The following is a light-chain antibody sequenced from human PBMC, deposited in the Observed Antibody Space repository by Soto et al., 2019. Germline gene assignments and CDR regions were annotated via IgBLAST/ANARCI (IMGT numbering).Light chain of an antibody. J-gene: IGKJ2*01. V-gene: IGKV1-5*03. CDR3: QQYNSYPYT. CDR1: QRINTW. Sequence: DVQMTQSPSSLSPSVGDRVTITCRASQRINTWLAWYQQKPGKAPKLLIYKTSILESGVPSRFSGSGSGTEFTLTISSLQPEDSATYYCQQYNSYPYTFGQGTKLEIK. CDR2: KTS.